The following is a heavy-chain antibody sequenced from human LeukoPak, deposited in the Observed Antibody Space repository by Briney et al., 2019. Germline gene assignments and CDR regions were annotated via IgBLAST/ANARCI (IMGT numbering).Heavy chain of an antibody. Sequence: GESLKISCKGSGYSFISYWIGWVRQMPGKGLEWLGISNRGDSDTRYSPSFQGQVTISADKSISTANLQWSSLKASDTVMYYCARRIGSGWYDYWGQGTLVTVPS. D-gene: IGHD6-19*01. CDR3: ARRIGSGWYDY. J-gene: IGHJ4*02. CDR1: GYSFISYW. CDR2: SNRGDSDT. V-gene: IGHV5-51*01.